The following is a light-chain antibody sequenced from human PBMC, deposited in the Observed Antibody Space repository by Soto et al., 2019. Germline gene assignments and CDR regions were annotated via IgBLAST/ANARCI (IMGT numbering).Light chain of an antibody. Sequence: QSVLTQPASVSGSPGQSITISCTGTSSDVGGYNYVSWYQQHPGKAPKLMIYEVSNRPSGVSNRFSGSKSGNTASLTISGLQAEDEADYYCSSYTSSSTLAAVFGGGTKLIVL. CDR2: EVS. J-gene: IGLJ2*01. V-gene: IGLV2-14*01. CDR1: SSDVGGYNY. CDR3: SSYTSSSTLAAV.